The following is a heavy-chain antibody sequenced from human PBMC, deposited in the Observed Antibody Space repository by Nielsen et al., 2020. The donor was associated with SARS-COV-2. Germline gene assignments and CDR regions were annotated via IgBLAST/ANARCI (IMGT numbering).Heavy chain of an antibody. CDR3: TRDIAPADY. CDR2: ISGGGTTT. J-gene: IGHJ4*02. D-gene: IGHD2-2*01. V-gene: IGHV3-23*01. CDR1: GFTVSGYV. Sequence: GGSLRLSCAASGFTVSGYVMNWVRQAPGEGLQWVSGISGGGTTTYYSDSVKGRFTISRDYSKNTVSLQISSLRVEDSGVYYCTRDIAPADYWGQGTLVTVSS.